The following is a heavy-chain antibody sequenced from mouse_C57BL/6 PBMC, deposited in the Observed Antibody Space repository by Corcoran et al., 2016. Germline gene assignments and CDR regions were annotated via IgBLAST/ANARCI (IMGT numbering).Heavy chain of an antibody. Sequence: QIQLVQSGPELKKPGETVKISCKASGYTFTTYGMSWVKQAPGKGLKWMGWINTYSGVPTYADDFKGRFAFSLETSASTAYLQINNRKNEDTATNFGARDSNWYVDVWGTGTTVTVSS. CDR1: GYTFTTYG. CDR3: ARDSNWYVDV. J-gene: IGHJ1*03. CDR2: INTYSGVP. V-gene: IGHV9-3*01. D-gene: IGHD2-5*01.